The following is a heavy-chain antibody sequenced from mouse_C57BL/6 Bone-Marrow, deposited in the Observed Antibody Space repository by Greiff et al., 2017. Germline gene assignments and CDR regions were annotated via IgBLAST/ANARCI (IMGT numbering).Heavy chain of an antibody. V-gene: IGHV1-39*01. CDR3: ARSYDDDYAMDY. Sequence: EVQLQESGPELVKPGASVKISCKASGYSFTDYNMNWVKQSNGKSLEWIGVINPNCGTTSYNQKFKGKATLTVDKSSSTAYMQHNSLTSDDSAVYYCARSYDDDYAMDYWCQGTSVAVTS. D-gene: IGHD2-4*01. CDR2: INPNCGTT. CDR1: GYSFTDYN. J-gene: IGHJ4*01.